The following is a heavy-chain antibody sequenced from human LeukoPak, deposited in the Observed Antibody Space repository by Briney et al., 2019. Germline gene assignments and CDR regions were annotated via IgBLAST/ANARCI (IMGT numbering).Heavy chain of an antibody. Sequence: SGGVTYYADSVKGRFTISRDNSKNTLYLQMNSLRGEDTAVYYCAKVGDNWDFDYWGQGTLVTVSS. V-gene: IGHV3-23*01. CDR2: SGGVT. J-gene: IGHJ4*02. D-gene: IGHD1-1*01. CDR3: AKVGDNWDFDY.